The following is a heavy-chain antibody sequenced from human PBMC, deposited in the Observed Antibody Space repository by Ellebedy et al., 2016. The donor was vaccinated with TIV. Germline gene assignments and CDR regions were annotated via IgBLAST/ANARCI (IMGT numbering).Heavy chain of an antibody. D-gene: IGHD6-19*01. V-gene: IGHV4-4*07. J-gene: IGHJ4*02. CDR2: IYTSGST. CDR3: ASGYSSGWLDY. CDR1: GGSISSYY. Sequence: MPSETLSLTCTVSGGSISSYYWSWIRQPAGKGLEWIGRIYTSGSTHYNPSLKSRVTMSVDTSKNQFSLKLSSVTSADTAVYYCASGYSSGWLDYWGQGTLVTVSS.